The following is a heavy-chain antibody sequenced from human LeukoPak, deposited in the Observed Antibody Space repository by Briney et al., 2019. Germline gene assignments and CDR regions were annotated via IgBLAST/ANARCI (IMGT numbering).Heavy chain of an antibody. CDR2: IRISSSDI. J-gene: IGHJ3*02. Sequence: GGSLRLSCAASGFTFSSYSMNWVRQSPGKGLELVSSIRISSSDIYYADSVKGRFTISRANAKNSLYLQMNSLRAEDTAVYYCARDQWEQSWAQESDQGDDFDIWGQGTMVTVSS. CDR1: GFTFSSYS. CDR3: ARDQWEQSWAQESDQGDDFDI. V-gene: IGHV3-21*01. D-gene: IGHD1-26*01.